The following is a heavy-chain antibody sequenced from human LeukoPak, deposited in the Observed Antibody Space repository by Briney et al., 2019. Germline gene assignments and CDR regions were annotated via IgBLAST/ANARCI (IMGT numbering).Heavy chain of an antibody. J-gene: IGHJ6*02. CDR2: INSDGSST. CDR1: GFTFSSYW. CDR3: ARNSGSYSGYYGMDV. V-gene: IGHV3-74*01. Sequence: GGSLRLSCAASGFTFSSYWMHWVRQAPGKGLVWVSRINSDGSSTSYADSVKGRFTISRDNAKNTLYLQMNSLRAEDTAVYYCARNSGSYSGYYGMDVLGQGTTVTVSS. D-gene: IGHD1-26*01.